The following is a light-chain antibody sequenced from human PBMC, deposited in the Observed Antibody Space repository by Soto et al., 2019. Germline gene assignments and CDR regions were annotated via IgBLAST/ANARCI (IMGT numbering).Light chain of an antibody. CDR3: SSYTSSRTLV. V-gene: IGLV2-14*01. CDR2: EVT. CDR1: SSDLGGYNS. Sequence: QSVLTQPASVSGSPGQSITISCTGTSSDLGGYNSVSWYQQHPGKAPKLMIYEVTNRPSGVSNRFSGSKSGNTASLTISGLQAEDEADYYCSSYTSSRTLVFGGGTKLTVL. J-gene: IGLJ2*01.